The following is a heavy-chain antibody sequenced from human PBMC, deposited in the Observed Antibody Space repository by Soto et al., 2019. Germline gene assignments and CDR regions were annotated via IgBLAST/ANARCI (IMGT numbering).Heavy chain of an antibody. D-gene: IGHD5-12*01. J-gene: IGHJ4*02. CDR3: AREFAYSDYEPAGY. Sequence: GGSLRLSWAASGFTFSDYAMYWVRQAPGKGLEYVSAISSTGGNTYYANSVKGRFTISRDNSKNTLYLQMGSLRAEDMAMYYCAREFAYSDYEPAGYWGQGTLVTVSS. CDR1: GFTFSDYA. CDR2: ISSTGGNT. V-gene: IGHV3-64*01.